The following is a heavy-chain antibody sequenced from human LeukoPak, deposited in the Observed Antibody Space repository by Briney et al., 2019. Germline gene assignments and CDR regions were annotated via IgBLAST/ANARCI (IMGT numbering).Heavy chain of an antibody. J-gene: IGHJ4*02. Sequence: SETLSHSRAVPGGSVSDHYRDWIRQPPGKGLEWIGYIYASGSANYHPSLKSRVTISLDTSEHHVSLRLTSVTAELRAGYYCAREVPGGSGWSYFDYWGQGSLVTVSS. CDR1: GGSVSDHY. V-gene: IGHV4-59*02. CDR2: IYASGSA. CDR3: AREVPGGSGWSYFDY. D-gene: IGHD6-19*01.